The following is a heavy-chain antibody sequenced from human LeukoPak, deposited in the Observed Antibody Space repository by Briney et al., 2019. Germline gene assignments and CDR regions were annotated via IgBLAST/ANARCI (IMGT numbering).Heavy chain of an antibody. Sequence: GGSLRLSCAASGFTFSSSGMHWVRQAPGKGLEWVAVISYDGSNKYYADSVKGRFTISRDNSKNTLYLQMNSLRAGDTAVYYCARGGSSWYVLIDYWGQGTLVTVSS. J-gene: IGHJ4*02. V-gene: IGHV3-30*03. CDR1: GFTFSSSG. CDR2: ISYDGSNK. D-gene: IGHD6-13*01. CDR3: ARGGSSWYVLIDY.